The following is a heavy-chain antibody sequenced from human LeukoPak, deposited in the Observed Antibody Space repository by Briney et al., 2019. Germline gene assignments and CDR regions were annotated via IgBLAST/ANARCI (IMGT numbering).Heavy chain of an antibody. V-gene: IGHV1-2*02. J-gene: IGHJ4*02. CDR3: AREPPYTGHCDITTCDVSRFDL. Sequence: ASVKVSCKASGYTFTGYYMHWVRQAPGQGLEWMGWINPKNGGTNPAEKFQGRVTMTRDTSLSTAFMKLTGLTSDDTAVYFCAREPPYTGHCDITTCDVSRFDLWGQGTLVTVSS. CDR1: GYTFTGYY. CDR2: INPKNGGT. D-gene: IGHD2-2*01.